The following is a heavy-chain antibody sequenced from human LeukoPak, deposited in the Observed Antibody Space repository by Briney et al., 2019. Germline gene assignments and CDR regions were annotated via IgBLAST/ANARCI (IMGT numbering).Heavy chain of an antibody. V-gene: IGHV3-21*05. CDR2: VNAESTDI. CDR1: GFSFRRYA. D-gene: IGHD6-13*01. Sequence: GGSLRLSCAASGFSFRRYAMNWVRQAPGKGLEWVAYVNAESTDILYADSVRGRFTISRDNAKNSLYLQMNSLRAEDRGVYYCARDTFEPLVIDYWGQGTLVTVSS. J-gene: IGHJ4*02. CDR3: ARDTFEPLVIDY.